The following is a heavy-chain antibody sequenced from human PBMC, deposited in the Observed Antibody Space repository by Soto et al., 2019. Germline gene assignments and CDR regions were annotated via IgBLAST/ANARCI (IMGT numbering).Heavy chain of an antibody. CDR3: ARSFSSDFWSGYYTIFDR. J-gene: IGHJ4*02. D-gene: IGHD3-3*01. CDR1: GGSISSTNYY. Sequence: SETLSLTCTVSGGSISSTNYYWGWIRQPPGKGLEWIAITYYSGSTYYSPSLKSRVTISLDMSKNEFSLKLSSVTAADAAVYYCARSFSSDFWSGYYTIFDRWGQGTLVTVSS. CDR2: TYYSGST. V-gene: IGHV4-39*01.